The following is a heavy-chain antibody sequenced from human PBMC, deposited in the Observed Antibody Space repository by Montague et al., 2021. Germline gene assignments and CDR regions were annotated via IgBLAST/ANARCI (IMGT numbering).Heavy chain of an antibody. CDR3: ARRPRITVTGRFDF. V-gene: IGHV4-34*01. D-gene: IGHD4-11*01. J-gene: IGHJ4*02. Sequence: SETLSLTCAGSGGSFTDYYWRWIRQSPGQGLEWIGDITHNGRTNSNPSLKSRVTLSVDTSKSHFSLNLTSVTAAETAVYFCARRPRITVTGRFDFWGEGTLVAVSS. CDR2: ITHNGRT. CDR1: GGSFTDYY.